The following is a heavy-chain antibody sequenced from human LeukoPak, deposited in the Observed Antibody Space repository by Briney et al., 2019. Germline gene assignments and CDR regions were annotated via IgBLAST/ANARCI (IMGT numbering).Heavy chain of an antibody. V-gene: IGHV4-59*01. D-gene: IGHD6-19*01. Sequence: SETLSLTCTVSGGSISSYYWSWIREPPGKGLEWIGYIYYGGSTDYNPSLKSRVTISKDTSKTQFSLRLSSVTAADTAVYYCARISSGWYGAFDYWGQGTLVTVSS. CDR3: ARISSGWYGAFDY. CDR1: GGSISSYY. J-gene: IGHJ4*02. CDR2: IYYGGST.